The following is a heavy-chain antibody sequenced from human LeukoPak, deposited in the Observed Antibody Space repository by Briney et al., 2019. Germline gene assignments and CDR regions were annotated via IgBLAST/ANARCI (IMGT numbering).Heavy chain of an antibody. J-gene: IGHJ4*02. D-gene: IGHD2-2*01. CDR3: ATSSTLIVVVPTATRDY. CDR2: INSYGDTT. CDR1: GFTFSSYA. Sequence: GGSLRLSCEASGFTFSSYAMSWVRQAPGRGLEWVSTINSYGDTTYYADSVKGRFTISRDNSRNTLYLQMSSLRAEDTAVYYCATSSTLIVVVPTATRDYWGQGTLVTVSS. V-gene: IGHV3-23*01.